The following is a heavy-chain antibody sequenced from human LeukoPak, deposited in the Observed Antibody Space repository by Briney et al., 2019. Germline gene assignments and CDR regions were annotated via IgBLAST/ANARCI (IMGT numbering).Heavy chain of an antibody. D-gene: IGHD4-11*01. V-gene: IGHV3-33*01. CDR2: IWYDGTNI. Sequence: TGTSLGLSCAASGLILSSYGIHWVRQAPGKGLEWVAVIWYDGTNIYYGDSVKGRFSISRDNSKNTVYLQMDSLRADDTAVYYCARDAGGAFGNYVNYFDYWGQGTLVTVSS. CDR3: ARDAGGAFGNYVNYFDY. CDR1: GLILSSYG. J-gene: IGHJ4*02.